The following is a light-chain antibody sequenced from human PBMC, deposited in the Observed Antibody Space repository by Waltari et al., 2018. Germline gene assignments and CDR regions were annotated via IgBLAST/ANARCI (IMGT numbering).Light chain of an antibody. J-gene: IGLJ2*01. V-gene: IGLV1-51*02. CDR3: ATWDSSLSAGV. CDR2: ENN. Sequence: QSVLAQPPSVSAAPGQRVTISCSGSSSNIGSDYVSWYQQFPGTAPKTLIQENNERPAGIPDRFSGSKSGTSATLDITGLQTGDEAVYYCATWDSSLSAGVFGGGTKLTVL. CDR1: SSNIGSDY.